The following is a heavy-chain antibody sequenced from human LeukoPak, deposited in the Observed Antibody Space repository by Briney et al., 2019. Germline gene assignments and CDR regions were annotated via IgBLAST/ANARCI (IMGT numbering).Heavy chain of an antibody. CDR1: GFTFSSYS. Sequence: GGSLRLSCAASGFTFSSYSMNWVRQAPGKGLEWVSSISSSSSYIYYADSVKGRLTISRDNAKNSLYLQMNSLRAEDTAVYYCARDRFWFGELENYFDYWGQGTLVTVSS. J-gene: IGHJ4*02. D-gene: IGHD3-10*01. V-gene: IGHV3-21*01. CDR3: ARDRFWFGELENYFDY. CDR2: ISSSSSYI.